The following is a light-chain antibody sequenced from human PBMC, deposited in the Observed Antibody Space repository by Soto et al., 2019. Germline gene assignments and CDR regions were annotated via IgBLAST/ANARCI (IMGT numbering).Light chain of an antibody. CDR2: DAS. V-gene: IGKV1-5*01. J-gene: IGKJ1*01. CDR1: QSISSW. Sequence: DIQMTQSPSTLFASEGDRVTVTCRASQSISSWLAWYQQKPGKAPKLLIYDASRLESGVPSRFSGSGSGTESTLTISTLQPDDFATYYRQQYNSYPWTFGQGTKVEIK. CDR3: QQYNSYPWT.